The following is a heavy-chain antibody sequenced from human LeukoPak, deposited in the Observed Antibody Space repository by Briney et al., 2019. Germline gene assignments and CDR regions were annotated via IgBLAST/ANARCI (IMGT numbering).Heavy chain of an antibody. Sequence: PSETLPLTCTVPGYSISSGYYWGWIRQPPGKGLEWIGSIYHSGSTYYNPSLKSRVTISVDTSKNQFSLKLSSVTAADTAVYYCARDGSAFDSSGYFSGPFGPWGQGTLVTVSS. V-gene: IGHV4-38-2*02. CDR3: ARDGSAFDSSGYFSGPFGP. D-gene: IGHD3-22*01. CDR1: GYSISSGYY. J-gene: IGHJ5*02. CDR2: IYHSGST.